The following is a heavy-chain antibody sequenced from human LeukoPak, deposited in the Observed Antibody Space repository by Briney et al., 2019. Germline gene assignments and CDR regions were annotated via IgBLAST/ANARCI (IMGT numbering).Heavy chain of an antibody. CDR1: GGTFSSYA. Sequence: ASVKVSCKASGGTFSSYAISWVRQAPGQGLEWMGGIIPIFGTANYAQKFQGRVTITADESTSTAYMELSSLRSEDTAVYYCARAPPYGGNANWFDPWGQGTLVTVSS. V-gene: IGHV1-69*13. CDR3: ARAPPYGGNANWFDP. CDR2: IIPIFGTA. J-gene: IGHJ5*02. D-gene: IGHD4-23*01.